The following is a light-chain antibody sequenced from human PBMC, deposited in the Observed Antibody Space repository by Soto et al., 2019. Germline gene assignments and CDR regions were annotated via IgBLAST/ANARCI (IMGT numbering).Light chain of an antibody. J-gene: IGLJ2*01. V-gene: IGLV2-14*01. Sequence: QSVLTQPASVSGSPGQSITISCTGTSSDVGGYNYVSWYQQHPGKAPQLMIYDVTNRPSGVSNRFSGSKSGNTASLTISGLQAEDEALYYCSSWTSSTTQVLGGGTKLTVL. CDR3: SSWTSSTTQV. CDR2: DVT. CDR1: SSDVGGYNY.